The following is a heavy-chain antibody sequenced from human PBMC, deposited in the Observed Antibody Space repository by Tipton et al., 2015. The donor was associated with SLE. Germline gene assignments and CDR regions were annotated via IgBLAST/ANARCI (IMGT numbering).Heavy chain of an antibody. CDR1: GYSISSGYY. V-gene: IGHV4-38-2*01. CDR3: FLRYFDWLFSDAFDI. CDR2: IYHSGST. J-gene: IGHJ3*02. D-gene: IGHD3-9*01. Sequence: LRLSCAVSGYSISSGYYWGWIRQPPGKGLEWIAYIYHSGSTYYNPSLKSRVIISVDTSKNQFSLKLSSVTAADTAVYYCFLRYFDWLFSDAFDIWGQGTMVTVSS.